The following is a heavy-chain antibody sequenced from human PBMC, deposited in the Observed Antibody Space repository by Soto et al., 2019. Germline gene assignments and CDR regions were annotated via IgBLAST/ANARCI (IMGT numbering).Heavy chain of an antibody. CDR1: GFTFSDHY. Sequence: GGSLRLSCAASGFTFSDHYMNWIRQAPGKGLEWVSYISSSGNIIYYADSVKGRFTISRDNVKNLLFLQINSLRAEDTAVYYCASFPLGSGGNNWFDPWGQGTLVTVSS. J-gene: IGHJ5*02. CDR2: ISSSGNII. CDR3: ASFPLGSGGNNWFDP. D-gene: IGHD6-19*01. V-gene: IGHV3-11*01.